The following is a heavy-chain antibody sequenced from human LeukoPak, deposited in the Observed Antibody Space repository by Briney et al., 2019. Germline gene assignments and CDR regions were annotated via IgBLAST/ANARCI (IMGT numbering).Heavy chain of an antibody. CDR3: ARAYCSGGSCYWDAFDI. CDR2: IIPIFGTA. D-gene: IGHD2-15*01. V-gene: IGHV1-69*13. J-gene: IGHJ3*02. CDR1: GGTFSSYA. Sequence: AASVKVSCKASGGTFSSYAISWVRQAPGQGLEWMGGIIPIFGTANYAQKFQGRVTITADESTSTAYMELSSLRSEDTAVYYCARAYCSGGSCYWDAFDIWGQGTMVTVSS.